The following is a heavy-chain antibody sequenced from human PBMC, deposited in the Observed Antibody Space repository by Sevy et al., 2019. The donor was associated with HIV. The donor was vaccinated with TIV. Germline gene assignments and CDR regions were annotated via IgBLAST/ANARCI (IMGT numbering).Heavy chain of an antibody. CDR1: GFTFSSYS. CDR3: ARDEYGYDSSGYYYGFAFDI. J-gene: IGHJ3*02. CDR2: ISSSSSYI. Sequence: GGSLRLSCAASGFTFSSYSMNWVRQAPGKGLEWVSSISSSSSYIYYADSVKGRFTISRDNAKKSLYLQMNSLRAEDTAVYYWARDEYGYDSSGYYYGFAFDIWGQGTMVTVSS. V-gene: IGHV3-21*01. D-gene: IGHD3-22*01.